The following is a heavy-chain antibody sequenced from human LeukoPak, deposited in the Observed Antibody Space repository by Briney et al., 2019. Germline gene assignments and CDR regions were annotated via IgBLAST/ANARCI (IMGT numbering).Heavy chain of an antibody. Sequence: GGSLRLSCAASGFTFSDYYMSWIRQAPGKGLEWVSYISSSGTTIYYADSVKGRFTISRDNAKNSLYLQMNSLRAEDTAVYYCAKVGSIAAAGTVDYWGQGTLVTVSS. J-gene: IGHJ4*02. D-gene: IGHD6-13*01. CDR2: ISSSGTTI. CDR3: AKVGSIAAAGTVDY. V-gene: IGHV3-11*04. CDR1: GFTFSDYY.